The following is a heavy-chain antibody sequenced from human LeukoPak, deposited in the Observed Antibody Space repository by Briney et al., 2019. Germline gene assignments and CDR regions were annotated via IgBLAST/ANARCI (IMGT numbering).Heavy chain of an antibody. CDR2: ISSNGGST. Sequence: QAGGSLRLSCAASGFTFSTYAIHWVRQAPGKGLEYVSAISSNGGSTFYANSVKGRSIVSRDNSKNTLYLQMGSLRAEDLAVYYCARRAPGFSSGWLDYWGQGTLVTVSS. V-gene: IGHV3-64*01. J-gene: IGHJ4*02. D-gene: IGHD6-19*01. CDR1: GFTFSTYA. CDR3: ARRAPGFSSGWLDY.